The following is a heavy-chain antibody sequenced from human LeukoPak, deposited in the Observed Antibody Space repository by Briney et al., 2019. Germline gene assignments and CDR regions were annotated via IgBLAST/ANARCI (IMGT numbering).Heavy chain of an antibody. V-gene: IGHV3-7*01. CDR3: ARYKLYHGAFYI. J-gene: IGHJ3*02. CDR2: IKDDGSQK. CDR1: GFTFSSYW. Sequence: GGSLRLSCAASGFTFSSYWMAWLRQAPGKELEWVANIKDDGSQKYHVDSVKGRFTISRDNAKNSLYLQMNSLRAEDTAVYYCARYKLYHGAFYIWGQGTMVTVSS. D-gene: IGHD2-2*01.